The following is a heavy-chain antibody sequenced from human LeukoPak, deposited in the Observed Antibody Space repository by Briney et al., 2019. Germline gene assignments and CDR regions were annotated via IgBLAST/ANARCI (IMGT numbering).Heavy chain of an antibody. J-gene: IGHJ4*02. V-gene: IGHV1-46*01. CDR1: GYTFTSYY. Sequence: ASVKVSCKASGYTFTSYYMHWVRQAPGQGLEWMGIINPSGGSTSYAQKLQGRVTMTRDTSTSTVYMELSSLRSEDTAVYYRARYWAAAAFDYWGQGTLVTVSS. D-gene: IGHD6-13*01. CDR2: INPSGGST. CDR3: ARYWAAAAFDY.